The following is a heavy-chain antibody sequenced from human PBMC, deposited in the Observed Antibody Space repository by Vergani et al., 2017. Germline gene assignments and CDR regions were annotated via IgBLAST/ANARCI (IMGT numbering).Heavy chain of an antibody. Sequence: QVQLQESGPGLLKPSETLSLTCAVYGGSFSGYYWSWIRQPPGKGLEWIGEINHSGGTNYNPSLKSRVTISADTSKNQFSLKLSSVTAADTAVYYCARWAPYSSSSGYYYYMDVWGKGTTVTVSS. CDR2: INHSGGT. CDR1: GGSFSGYY. V-gene: IGHV4-34*01. D-gene: IGHD6-6*01. CDR3: ARWAPYSSSSGYYYYMDV. J-gene: IGHJ6*03.